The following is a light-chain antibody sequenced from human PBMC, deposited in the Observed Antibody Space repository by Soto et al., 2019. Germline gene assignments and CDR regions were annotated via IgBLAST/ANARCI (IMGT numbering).Light chain of an antibody. V-gene: IGLV2-14*01. CDR2: EVR. CDR1: SSDVGGYKY. CDR3: SSYTSSSTYV. Sequence: QSALTQPASVSGSPGQSITISCTGTSSDVGGYKYVSWSQQHPGKAPKLIIYEVRNRPSGVSNRFSGSKSGNTASLTISELQTEDEADYYCSSYTSSSTYVFGTGTKLTVL. J-gene: IGLJ1*01.